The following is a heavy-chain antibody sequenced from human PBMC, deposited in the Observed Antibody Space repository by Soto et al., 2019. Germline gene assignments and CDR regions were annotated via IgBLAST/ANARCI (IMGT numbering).Heavy chain of an antibody. V-gene: IGHV4-59*01. CDR2: IYFSGTT. CDR3: ASSTGPNYFDY. CDR1: GGYINSYY. Sequence: SETLSLTCSVSGGYINSYYWSWIRQPPGKGLEWIGYIYFSGTTNYNPSLKSRITISANTSKKQFSLKLTSATAEDTAVYYCASSTGPNYFDYWGQG. J-gene: IGHJ4*02.